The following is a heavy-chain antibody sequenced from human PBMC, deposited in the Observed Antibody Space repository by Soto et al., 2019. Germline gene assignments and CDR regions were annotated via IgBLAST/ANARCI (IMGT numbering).Heavy chain of an antibody. V-gene: IGHV3-33*06. Sequence: GGSLRLFCAASGFTCSRYAMHWVRRAPGKGLERVAVIWYDCNVRYYEDSVRGRFIVSRDNSKSILYLQMNSLRGDDTAVYYCAKEIKPASGDVWGRGTTVTVSS. J-gene: IGHJ6*02. CDR3: AKEIKPASGDV. D-gene: IGHD6-19*01. CDR2: IWYDCNVR. CDR1: GFTCSRYA.